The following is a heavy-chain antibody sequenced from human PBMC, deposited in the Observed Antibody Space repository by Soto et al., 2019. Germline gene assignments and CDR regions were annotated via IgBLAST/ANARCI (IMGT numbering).Heavy chain of an antibody. J-gene: IGHJ4*02. V-gene: IGHV4-39*01. CDR1: GGSISNTSYY. Sequence: QLQLQESGPGLVKPSETLSLTCDVSGGSISNTSYYWGWIRQPPGKGLEWIATIYYSGSTFYNPSLKSRVTISVDKSKNQFFLKLNSVTAADTAVYYCARQRRYYYDSSGYPDYWGQGTLVTVSS. CDR3: ARQRRYYYDSSGYPDY. D-gene: IGHD3-22*01. CDR2: IYYSGST.